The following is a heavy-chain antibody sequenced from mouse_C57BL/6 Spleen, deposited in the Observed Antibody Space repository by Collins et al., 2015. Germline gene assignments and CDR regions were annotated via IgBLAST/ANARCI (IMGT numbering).Heavy chain of an antibody. Sequence: QVQLKQSGAELVRPGASVKLSCKTSGYNFTSYWIHWVKQRSGQGLEWIARIYPGTGSTYYNEKFKGKATLTVDKSSSTAYMQLSSPTSEDSAVYYCTVVATDYWGQGTSVTVSS. CDR1: GYNFTSYW. V-gene: IGHV1S132*01. CDR2: IYPGTGST. J-gene: IGHJ4*01. D-gene: IGHD1-1*01. CDR3: TVVATDY.